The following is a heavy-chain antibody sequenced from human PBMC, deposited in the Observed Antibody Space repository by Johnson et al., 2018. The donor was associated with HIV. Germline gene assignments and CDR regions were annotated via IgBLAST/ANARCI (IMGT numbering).Heavy chain of an antibody. CDR3: ARADSSSSPWMGLDI. J-gene: IGHJ3*02. V-gene: IGHV3-NL1*01. CDR1: GFTFSSYG. Sequence: QVQLVESGGGVVQPGRSLRLSCAESGFTFSSYGMHWVRQAPGKGLEWVSVIFTVGDVSYADSVKGRFTISSDNSKNFLYLQMNSLRAEDTAVYYCARADSSSSPWMGLDIWGQGTMVTVSS. D-gene: IGHD6-13*01. CDR2: IFTVGDV.